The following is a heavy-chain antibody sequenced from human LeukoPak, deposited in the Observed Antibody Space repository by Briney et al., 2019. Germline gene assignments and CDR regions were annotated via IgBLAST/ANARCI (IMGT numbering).Heavy chain of an antibody. CDR2: ISYAGRT. CDR1: GASMNTTNFY. Sequence: SGTLSLTCTVSGASMNTTNFYWAWIRQPPGKGLESIGSISYAGRTYLNPSLNRRVNISVDTSKNPFSLKLSSVTAADTAVYYCARQGTMTRGGYWLDPWGQGTLVIVSS. J-gene: IGHJ5*02. CDR3: ARQGTMTRGGYWLDP. D-gene: IGHD3-10*01. V-gene: IGHV4-39*01.